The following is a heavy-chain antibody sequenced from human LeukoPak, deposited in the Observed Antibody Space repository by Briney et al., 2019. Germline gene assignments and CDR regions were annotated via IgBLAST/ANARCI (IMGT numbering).Heavy chain of an antibody. CDR2: ITGSGNVI. D-gene: IGHD5-24*01. CDR1: GFTFSSYG. CDR3: ARAYRSDGYNRHGMDV. V-gene: IGHV3-48*04. Sequence: GGSLRLSCAASGFTFSSYGMHWIRQAPGKGLEWVSYITGSGNVIYYADSVKGRFTISRDNSKNSLYLQMNSLRAEDTAIYYCARAYRSDGYNRHGMDVWGQGTTVTVSS. J-gene: IGHJ6*02.